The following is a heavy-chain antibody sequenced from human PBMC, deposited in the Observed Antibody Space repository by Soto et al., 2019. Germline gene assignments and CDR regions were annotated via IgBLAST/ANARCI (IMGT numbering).Heavy chain of an antibody. CDR3: ARDSDRPPNSLYVRYYYCMDV. V-gene: IGHV6-1*01. D-gene: IGHD6-13*01. CDR1: GDSVSSNSAA. CDR2: TYYRSKWYN. J-gene: IGHJ6*02. Sequence: SQTLSLTCAISGDSVSSNSAAWNWIRQSPSRGLEWLGRTYYRSKWYNDYAVSVKSRITINPDTSKNQFSLQLNSVTPEDTAVYYCARDSDRPPNSLYVRYYYCMDVWGQGTTLTGSS.